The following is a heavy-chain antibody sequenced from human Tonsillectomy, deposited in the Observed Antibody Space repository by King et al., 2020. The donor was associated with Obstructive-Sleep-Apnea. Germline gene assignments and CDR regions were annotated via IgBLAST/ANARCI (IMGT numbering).Heavy chain of an antibody. CDR1: GASISSGAYY. V-gene: IGHV4-31*11. CDR2: IYDSGPT. D-gene: IGHD4-17*01. J-gene: IGHJ4*02. CDR3: AGGGHLGDYVDY. Sequence: VQLQESGPRLVRPSQTLSLSCAVSGASISSGAYYWGWIRQYPGKGLEWIGYIYDSGPTDVNPSLEGRVTTLVDTAKNQFSLRLTSVTAADTAVYYCAGGGHLGDYVDYWGQGARVTVSS.